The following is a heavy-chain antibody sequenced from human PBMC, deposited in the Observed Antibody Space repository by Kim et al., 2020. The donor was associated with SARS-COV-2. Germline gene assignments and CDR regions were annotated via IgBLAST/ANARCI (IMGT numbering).Heavy chain of an antibody. Sequence: ASVKVSCKASGYIFTNFAIQWVRQAPGQRLEWMGWINAGTGNTKFSQQFQGRVTFTWDTSANTASMVLSSLGSEDTAVYYCARDLFHTGFDYWGQGTLVAVSS. J-gene: IGHJ4*02. D-gene: IGHD2-8*02. CDR3: ARDLFHTGFDY. CDR1: GYIFTNFA. V-gene: IGHV1-3*01. CDR2: INAGTGNT.